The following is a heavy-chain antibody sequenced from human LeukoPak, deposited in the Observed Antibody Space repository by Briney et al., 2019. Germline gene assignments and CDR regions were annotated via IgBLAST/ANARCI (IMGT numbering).Heavy chain of an antibody. V-gene: IGHV3-53*01. CDR2: IYSGGST. J-gene: IGHJ4*02. CDR3: ARLGRLLEWFFDY. Sequence: GGSLRLSCAASGFTVSSNSMSWVRQAPGKGLEWVSVIYSGGSTYYADSVKGRFTISRDNSKNTLYLQMNSLRAEDTAVYYCARLGRLLEWFFDYWGQGTLVTVSS. CDR1: GFTVSSNS. D-gene: IGHD3-3*01.